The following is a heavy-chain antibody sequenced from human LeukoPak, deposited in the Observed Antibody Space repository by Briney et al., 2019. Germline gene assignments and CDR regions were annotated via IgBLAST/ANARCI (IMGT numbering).Heavy chain of an antibody. CDR2: FSYYGNNK. J-gene: IGHJ4*02. Sequence: GRSLRLSFAASGFTLSIYAMHGVRQAPGEGLKWLTHFSYYGNNKDYADYVRGRLTRFRDNSKSTLYLQMNRLRTEDTAVYYCASDRAQYSIGWYGEGFAYWGQGTLVTVSS. CDR1: GFTLSIYA. CDR3: ASDRAQYSIGWYGEGFAY. V-gene: IGHV3-30-3*01. D-gene: IGHD6-19*01.